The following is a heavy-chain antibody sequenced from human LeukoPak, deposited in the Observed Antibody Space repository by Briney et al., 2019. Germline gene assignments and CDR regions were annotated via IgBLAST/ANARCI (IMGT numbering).Heavy chain of an antibody. Sequence: ASVKVSCKASGYTFTAYYIHWVRQAPGQGLEWMGGINPDNGGTDYAQKFEGRVTMTRDTSITTAYMELSGLRSDDTAVYHCTIPRSGNGALVDYWGQGTLVTVSS. CDR1: GYTFTAYY. CDR2: INPDNGGT. V-gene: IGHV1-2*02. D-gene: IGHD2-15*01. J-gene: IGHJ4*02. CDR3: TIPRSGNGALVDY.